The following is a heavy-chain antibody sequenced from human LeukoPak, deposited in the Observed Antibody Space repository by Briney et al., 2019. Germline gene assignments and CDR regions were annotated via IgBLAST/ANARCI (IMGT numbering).Heavy chain of an antibody. D-gene: IGHD6-13*01. J-gene: IGHJ4*02. CDR1: GYSFTSYW. V-gene: IGHV5-51*01. CDR3: ARLPNAGYSSSWPYPYYFDY. CDR2: IYPGDSDT. Sequence: GESLKISCKGSGYSFTSYWIGWVRQMPGKGLEWMGIIYPGDSDTRYSPSFQGQVTISADKSISTAYLQWSSLKASDTAMYYCARLPNAGYSSSWPYPYYFDYWGQGTLVTVSS.